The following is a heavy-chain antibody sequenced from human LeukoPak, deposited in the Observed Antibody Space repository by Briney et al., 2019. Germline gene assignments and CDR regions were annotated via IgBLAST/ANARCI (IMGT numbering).Heavy chain of an antibody. CDR2: IYYSGST. Sequence: SETLSLTCTVSGGSISSYYWSWIRQPPGKGLEWIGYIYYSGSTNYNPSLKSRVTISVDTSKNQFSLKLSSVTAADTAVYYCARSPIDFWSGFYVSYFDYCGQGTLVTVSS. D-gene: IGHD3-3*01. CDR1: GGSISSYY. CDR3: ARSPIDFWSGFYVSYFDY. J-gene: IGHJ4*02. V-gene: IGHV4-59*01.